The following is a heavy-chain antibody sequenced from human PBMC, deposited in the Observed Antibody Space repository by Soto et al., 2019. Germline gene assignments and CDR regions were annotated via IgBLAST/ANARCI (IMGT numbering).Heavy chain of an antibody. D-gene: IGHD2-15*01. J-gene: IGHJ6*02. CDR3: ARAFGYCSGGSRSGMDV. Sequence: SQTLSLTCAISGDSVSSNSAAWNWIRQSPSRGLEWLGRTYYRSKWYNDYAVSVKSRITINPDTSKNQFSLQLNSVTPEDTAVYYCARAFGYCSGGSRSGMDVWGQGTTVTV. CDR1: GDSVSSNSAA. CDR2: TYYRSKWYN. V-gene: IGHV6-1*01.